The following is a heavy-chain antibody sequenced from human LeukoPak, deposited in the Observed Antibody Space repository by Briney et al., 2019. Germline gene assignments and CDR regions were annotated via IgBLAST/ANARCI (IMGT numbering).Heavy chain of an antibody. J-gene: IGHJ4*02. V-gene: IGHV3-74*01. D-gene: IGHD1-26*01. CDR3: ARGEDESLDH. CDR2: INSDGSST. CDR1: GFTFSTYW. Sequence: PGGSLRLSCAASGFTFSTYWMHWVRQAPGKGLVWVSRINSDGSSTIYADSVMGRFTISRDNAKNTLSLHMNSLRAEDMAVYYCARGEDESLDHWGQGTLVTVSS.